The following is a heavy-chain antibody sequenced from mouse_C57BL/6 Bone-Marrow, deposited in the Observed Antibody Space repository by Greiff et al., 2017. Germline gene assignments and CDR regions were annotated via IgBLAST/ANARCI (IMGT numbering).Heavy chain of an antibody. CDR3: AGRVRQRPYAMDY. CDR2: IYPRSGNT. CDR1: GYTFTSYG. Sequence: VQLKESGAELARPGASVKLSCKASGYTFTSYGISWVKQRTGQGLEWIGEIYPRSGNTYYNEKFKGKATLTADKSSSTAYMKLCSLTSEDSAVYFCAGRVRQRPYAMDYWGQGTSVTVSS. J-gene: IGHJ4*01. D-gene: IGHD2-14*01. V-gene: IGHV1-81*01.